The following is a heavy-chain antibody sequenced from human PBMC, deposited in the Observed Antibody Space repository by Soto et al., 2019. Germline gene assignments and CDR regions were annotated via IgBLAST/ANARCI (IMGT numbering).Heavy chain of an antibody. CDR2: ISSDGTIK. D-gene: IGHD3-22*01. J-gene: IGHJ1*01. Sequence: QVQLVESGGGVVQPGRSLRLSCAASGFTFSSYAMHWVRQAPGKGLEWVAVISSDGTIKYYADSVKGRFTISRDNSKNTLYLQMNSLRVEDTAVYYCASEYFFDSSGNPPHWGQGTLVTVSS. CDR1: GFTFSSYA. CDR3: ASEYFFDSSGNPPH. V-gene: IGHV3-30-3*01.